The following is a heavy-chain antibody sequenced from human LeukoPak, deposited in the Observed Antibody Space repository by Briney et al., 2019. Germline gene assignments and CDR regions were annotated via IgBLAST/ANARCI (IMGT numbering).Heavy chain of an antibody. D-gene: IGHD1-26*01. CDR1: GYTFTSYY. CDR3: ARDWEWEPTDY. CDR2: INPSGGST. V-gene: IGHV1-46*01. Sequence: ASVKVSCKASGYTFTSYYMHWVRQAPGQALEWMGIINPSGGSTSYAQKFQGRVTMTRDTSTSTVYMELSSLRSEDTAVYYCARDWEWEPTDYWGQGTLVTVSS. J-gene: IGHJ4*02.